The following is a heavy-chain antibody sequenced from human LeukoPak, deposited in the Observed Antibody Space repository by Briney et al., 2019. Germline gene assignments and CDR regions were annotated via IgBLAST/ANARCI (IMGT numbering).Heavy chain of an antibody. Sequence: TGGSLRLPCAASGFTFRRFRMNWVGQAPGKGLEWVSYISGSRGNIHYADSVKGRFTISRDNAKNSLYLQMDSLSAEDTAVYYCARDTAFSFDYWGQGNLVTVSS. CDR2: ISGSRGNI. V-gene: IGHV3-48*01. CDR3: ARDTAFSFDY. D-gene: IGHD2-21*02. J-gene: IGHJ4*02. CDR1: GFTFRRFR.